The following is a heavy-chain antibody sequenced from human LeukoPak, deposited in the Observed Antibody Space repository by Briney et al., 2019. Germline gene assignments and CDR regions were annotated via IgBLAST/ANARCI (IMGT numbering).Heavy chain of an antibody. Sequence: GGSLRLSCAASGFTVSSNYMSWVRQAPGKGLEWVSVIYSGGSTYYADSVKGRFTISRDNSKNTLCLQMNSLRAEDTAVYYCARALQDGRYYYYYGMDVWGQGTTVTVSS. CDR3: ARALQDGRYYYYYGMDV. V-gene: IGHV3-53*01. D-gene: IGHD4-17*01. J-gene: IGHJ6*02. CDR1: GFTVSSNY. CDR2: IYSGGST.